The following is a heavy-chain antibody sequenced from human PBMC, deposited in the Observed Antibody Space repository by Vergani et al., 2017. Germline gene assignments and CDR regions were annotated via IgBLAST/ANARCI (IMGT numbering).Heavy chain of an antibody. J-gene: IGHJ4*02. Sequence: EVQLVESGGGLVQPGGSLKLSCAASGFTFSGSAMHWVRQASGKGLEWVGRIRSKANSYATAYAASVKGRFTISRDDSKNAAYLQMNSLKTEDTAVYYCAIPHGGILPPHPRGLDYWGQGTLVTVSS. D-gene: IGHD3-10*01. CDR3: AIPHGGILPPHPRGLDY. CDR1: GFTFSGSA. CDR2: IRSKANSYAT. V-gene: IGHV3-73*02.